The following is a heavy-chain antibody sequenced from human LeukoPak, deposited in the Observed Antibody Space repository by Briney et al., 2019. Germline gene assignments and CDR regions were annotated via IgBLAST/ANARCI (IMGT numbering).Heavy chain of an antibody. D-gene: IGHD2-15*01. CDR2: ISAYNGNT. CDR1: GYTFTSYG. V-gene: IGHV1-18*01. CDR3: ARSLLGYCSGGSCPLGY. J-gene: IGHJ4*02. Sequence: ASVKVSCKASGYTFTSYGISWVRQAPGQGLEWMGWISAYNGNTNYAQKLQGRVTMTTDTSTSTAYVELRSLRSDDTAVYYCARSLLGYCSGGSCPLGYWGQGTLVTVSS.